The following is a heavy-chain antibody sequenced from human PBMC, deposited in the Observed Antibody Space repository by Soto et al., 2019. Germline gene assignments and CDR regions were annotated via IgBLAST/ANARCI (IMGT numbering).Heavy chain of an antibody. Sequence: PSETLSLTCTVSGGSISSGGYYWSWIRQHPGKGLEWIGYIYYSGSTNYNPSLKSRVTMSVDTSKNQFSLKLISVTAADTAVYYCATAVAGSFEYWGQGILVTVSA. CDR3: ATAVAGSFEY. J-gene: IGHJ4*02. D-gene: IGHD6-19*01. V-gene: IGHV4-61*08. CDR1: GGSISSGGYY. CDR2: IYYSGST.